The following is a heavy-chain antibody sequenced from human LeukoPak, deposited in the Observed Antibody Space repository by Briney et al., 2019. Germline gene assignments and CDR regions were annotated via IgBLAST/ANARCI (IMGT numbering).Heavy chain of an antibody. CDR3: ARDVGEYCSSTSCYASDY. CDR1: GYTFTGYY. Sequence: SVKVSCKASGYTFTGYYIHWVRQAPGQGLEWMGWINPNNGGTNYAQKFQGRVTMTRDTSISTAYMELSRLRSDDTAVYYCARDVGEYCSSTSCYASDYWGQGTLVTVSS. CDR2: INPNNGGT. J-gene: IGHJ4*02. V-gene: IGHV1-2*02. D-gene: IGHD2-2*01.